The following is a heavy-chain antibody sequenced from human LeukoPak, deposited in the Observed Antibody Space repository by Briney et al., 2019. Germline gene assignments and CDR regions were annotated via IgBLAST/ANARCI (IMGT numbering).Heavy chain of an antibody. V-gene: IGHV3-30*18. J-gene: IGHJ6*02. D-gene: IGHD1-26*01. CDR2: ISNDGGTQ. CDR1: WVTFSHFG. CDR3: AKGSAVGGPNYGLDV. Sequence: QPGASLRPSCASPWVTFSHFGMHWVRQAPGKGLEWVAHISNDGGTQFYADSVNGGFTIAENISNHTLYLQMDSLRAEAAAVYYCAKGSAVGGPNYGLDVWGQGTPVTVSS.